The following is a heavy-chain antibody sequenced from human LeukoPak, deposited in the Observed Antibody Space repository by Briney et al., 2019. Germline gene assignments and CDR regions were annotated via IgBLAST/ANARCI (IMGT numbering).Heavy chain of an antibody. CDR3: ARHANVGTYPLDY. CDR2: IDISGST. J-gene: IGHJ4*02. D-gene: IGHD1-26*01. Sequence: SETLSLTCTVSGGSISNYYWSWIRQSAGKGLEWIGRIDISGSTKYNPSLKSRVTMSTDTSKNQFSLKLSSVTAADTAVYYCARHANVGTYPLDYWGQGTLVTVSS. CDR1: GGSISNYY. V-gene: IGHV4-4*07.